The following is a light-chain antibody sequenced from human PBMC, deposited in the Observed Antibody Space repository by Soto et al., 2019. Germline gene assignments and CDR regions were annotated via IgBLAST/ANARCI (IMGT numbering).Light chain of an antibody. CDR2: DVN. Sequence: QSALTQPASVSGSPGQSIAISCTGTSSDVGGYNYVSWYQQHPGKAPKLMIYDVNNRPSGVSNRFSGSKSGNAASLTISGLQAEDEADYYCCSYTTSSTDVFGTGIKVTVL. CDR1: SSDVGGYNY. CDR3: CSYTTSSTDV. J-gene: IGLJ1*01. V-gene: IGLV2-14*03.